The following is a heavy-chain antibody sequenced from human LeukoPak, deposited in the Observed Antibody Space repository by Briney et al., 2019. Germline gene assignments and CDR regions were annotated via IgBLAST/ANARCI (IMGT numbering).Heavy chain of an antibody. CDR1: GYTFTSYG. CDR3: AREGPHSSSWSFFDY. D-gene: IGHD6-13*01. CDR2: ISGYNGNT. J-gene: IGHJ4*02. Sequence: ASVKVSCKASGYTFTSYGITWVRQAPGQGLEWMGWISGYNGNTNYAQKFQGRVTMTRDTSISTAYMELSRLRSDDTAVYYCAREGPHSSSWSFFDYWGQGTLVTVSS. V-gene: IGHV1-18*01.